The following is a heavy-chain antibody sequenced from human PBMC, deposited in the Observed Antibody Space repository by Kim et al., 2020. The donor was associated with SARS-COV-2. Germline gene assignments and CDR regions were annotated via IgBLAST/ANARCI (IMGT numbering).Heavy chain of an antibody. Sequence: GGSLRLSCAASGFTFSSYAMSWVRQAPGKGLEWVPAISGSGGSTYYADSVKGRFTISRDNSKNTLYLQMNSLRAEDTAVYYCAKDLFRTVTTTLDYWGQGTLVTVSS. D-gene: IGHD4-17*01. J-gene: IGHJ4*02. CDR2: ISGSGGST. CDR1: GFTFSSYA. CDR3: AKDLFRTVTTTLDY. V-gene: IGHV3-23*01.